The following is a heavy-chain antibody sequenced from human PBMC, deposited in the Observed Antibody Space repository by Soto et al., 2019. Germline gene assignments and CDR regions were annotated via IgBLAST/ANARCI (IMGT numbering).Heavy chain of an antibody. V-gene: IGHV1-69*13. J-gene: IGHJ6*02. D-gene: IGHD5-12*01. CDR3: ARNTPNGYNYYYYGMDV. Sequence: SVKVSCKASGGTFSSYAISWVRQAPGQGLEWMGGIIPIFGTANYAQKFQGRVTITADESTSTAYMELSSLRSEDTAVYYCARNTPNGYNYYYYGMDVWGQGTTGTVS. CDR1: GGTFSSYA. CDR2: IIPIFGTA.